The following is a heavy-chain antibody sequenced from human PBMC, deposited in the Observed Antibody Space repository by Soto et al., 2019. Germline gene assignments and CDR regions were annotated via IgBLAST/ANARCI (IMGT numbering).Heavy chain of an antibody. CDR3: AHRSRGYAYYFDQ. CDR1: GFSLITRGVG. CDR2: MFWDDDN. Sequence: QITLKESGPTLVKPTQTLTLTCSFSGFSLITRGVGVGWIRQPPGKALECLALMFWDDDNWYSPSLRSRLTITEDTSKHQVVPTMTNMDPVDTATYYCAHRSRGYAYYFDQWGQGTLVTVSS. V-gene: IGHV2-5*02. D-gene: IGHD5-12*01. J-gene: IGHJ4*02.